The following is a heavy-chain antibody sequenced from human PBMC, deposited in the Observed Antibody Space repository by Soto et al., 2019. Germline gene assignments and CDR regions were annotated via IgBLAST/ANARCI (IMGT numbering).Heavy chain of an antibody. J-gene: IGHJ4*02. CDR1: GFSVSESY. CDR2: IYSGGTT. D-gene: IGHD3-3*01. CDR3: ARDKRDLRFLEWSYYFDY. V-gene: IGHV3-66*01. Sequence: GGSLRLSCAASGFSVSESYMSWVRQAPGKGLEWVSVIYSGGTTYYADSVKGRFTISRDNSKNTLYLQMNSLRAEDTAVYYCARDKRDLRFLEWSYYFDYWGQGTLVTVSS.